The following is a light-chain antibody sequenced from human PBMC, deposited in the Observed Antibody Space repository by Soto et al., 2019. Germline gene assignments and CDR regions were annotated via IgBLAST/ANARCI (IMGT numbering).Light chain of an antibody. CDR1: SSDVGGYNY. J-gene: IGLJ1*01. CDR3: CSYVGRNTYV. Sequence: QSALTQPRSASGSPGQSITISCTGTSSDVGGYNYVSWYQQHPAKAPKLIIFDVSKRPSGVPNRFSGSKSGNTDSLTISGLRPEDEADYYCCSYVGRNTYVFGTGTKLTVL. CDR2: DVS. V-gene: IGLV2-11*01.